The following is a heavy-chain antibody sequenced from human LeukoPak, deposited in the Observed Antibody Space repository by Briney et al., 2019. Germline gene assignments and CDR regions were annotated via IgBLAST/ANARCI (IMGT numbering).Heavy chain of an antibody. V-gene: IGHV3-30*03. CDR2: ISYDGSNK. D-gene: IGHD6-13*01. Sequence: GGSLRLSCAASGFTFSNYAMRWVRQAPGKGLEWVAVISYDGSNKYYADSVKGRFTISRDNSKNTLYLQMNSLRAEDTAVYYCAREAGTPIYYYYYYMDVWGKGTTVTVSS. J-gene: IGHJ6*03. CDR3: AREAGTPIYYYYYYMDV. CDR1: GFTFSNYA.